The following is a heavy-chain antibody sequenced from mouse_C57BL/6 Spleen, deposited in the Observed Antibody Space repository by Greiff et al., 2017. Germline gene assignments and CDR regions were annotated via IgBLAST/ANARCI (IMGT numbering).Heavy chain of an antibody. D-gene: IGHD2-4*01. CDR2: ISSGGDYI. CDR1: GFTFSSYA. J-gene: IGHJ4*01. V-gene: IGHV5-9-1*02. Sequence: EVKLQESGEGLVKPGGSLKLSCAASGFTFSSYAMSWVRQTPEKRLEWVAYISSGGDYIYYADTVKGRFTISRDNARNTLYLQMSSLKSEDTAMYYCTRDLGDYDVAMDYWGQGTSVTVSS. CDR3: TRDLGDYDVAMDY.